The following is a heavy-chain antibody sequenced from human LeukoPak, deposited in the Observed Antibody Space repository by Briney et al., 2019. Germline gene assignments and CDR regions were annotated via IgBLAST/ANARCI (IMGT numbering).Heavy chain of an antibody. Sequence: PSETLSLTCTVSGGSISSYYWSWIRQPPGKGLEWIGYIYYSGSTNYNPSLKSRVTISVDTSKNQFSLKLSSVTAADTAVYYCARQNVDTAMPFDYWGQGTLVTVSS. CDR2: IYYSGST. V-gene: IGHV4-59*08. J-gene: IGHJ4*02. CDR3: ARQNVDTAMPFDY. CDR1: GGSISSYY. D-gene: IGHD5-18*01.